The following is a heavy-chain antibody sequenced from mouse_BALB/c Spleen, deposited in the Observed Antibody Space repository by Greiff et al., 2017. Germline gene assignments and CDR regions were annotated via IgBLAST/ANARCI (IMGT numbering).Heavy chain of an antibody. D-gene: IGHD4-1*01. J-gene: IGHJ2*01. CDR3: ARRTGTGYYFDY. CDR1: GYTFTDYY. V-gene: IGHV1-19*01. Sequence: EVQLQQSGPELVKPGASVKMSCKASGYTFTDYYMDWVKQSHGESFEWIGRVNPYNGGTSYNQKFKGKATLTVDKSSSTAYMELNSLTSEDSAVYYCARRTGTGYYFDYWGQGTTLTVSS. CDR2: VNPYNGGT.